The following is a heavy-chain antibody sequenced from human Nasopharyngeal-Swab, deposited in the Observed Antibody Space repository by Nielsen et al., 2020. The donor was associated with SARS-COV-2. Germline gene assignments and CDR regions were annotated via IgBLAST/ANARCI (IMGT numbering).Heavy chain of an antibody. CDR3: ARAYYFDS. CDR2: IDGDGSIT. Sequence: GGSLRLSCAASGFTFSSYWMHWVRLAPGKGLVWVARIDGDGSITNYADSVKGRFTISRDNAKNTLFLQMNSLRAEDTAVYYCARAYYFDSWGQGTLVTVSS. J-gene: IGHJ4*02. V-gene: IGHV3-74*01. CDR1: GFTFSSYW.